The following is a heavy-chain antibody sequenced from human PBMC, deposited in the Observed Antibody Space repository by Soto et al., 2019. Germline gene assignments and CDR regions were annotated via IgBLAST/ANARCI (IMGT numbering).Heavy chain of an antibody. J-gene: IGHJ6*02. D-gene: IGHD5-12*01. Sequence: QVHLVESGGDLVKPGGSLRLSCAASGFTFSDYYMNWIRQAPGKGLDWVSSISSRDNTIYYADSVQGRFTISRDNAKNTLYQKMNSLRAEDTAVYYCARTYGGYPPLYYGMDVWGQGTTVTVSS. CDR2: ISSRDNTI. CDR1: GFTFSDYY. CDR3: ARTYGGYPPLYYGMDV. V-gene: IGHV3-11*01.